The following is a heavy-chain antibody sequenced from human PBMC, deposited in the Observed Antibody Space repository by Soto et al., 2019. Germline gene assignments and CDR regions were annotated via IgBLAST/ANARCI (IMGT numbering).Heavy chain of an antibody. CDR3: ARDIVEGPAVRRYGLDV. V-gene: IGHV1-69*13. J-gene: IGHJ6*02. CDR1: GGTLSSYA. Sequence: SVKVSCKTSGGTLSSYALSWVRQAPGPGLEWMGGIIPIFGTANYAQKFQGRVTITADESTSTAYLELSSRRSEDTAVYYCARDIVEGPAVRRYGLDVCGQGTTVTVSS. D-gene: IGHD2-2*01. CDR2: IIPIFGTA.